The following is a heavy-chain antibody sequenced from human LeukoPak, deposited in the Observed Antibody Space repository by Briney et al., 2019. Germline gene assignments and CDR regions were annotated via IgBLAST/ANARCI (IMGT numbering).Heavy chain of an antibody. J-gene: IGHJ6*02. Sequence: GGSLRLSCAASGFTFDDYAMHWVRQAPGKGLEWVSGISWNSGSIGYADSVKGRFTISRDNAKNSLYLQMNSLRAEDTALYYCAKDIRSTPYWSGMDVWGQGTTVTVSS. CDR3: AKDIRSTPYWSGMDV. V-gene: IGHV3-9*01. CDR1: GFTFDDYA. D-gene: IGHD2-8*02. CDR2: ISWNSGSI.